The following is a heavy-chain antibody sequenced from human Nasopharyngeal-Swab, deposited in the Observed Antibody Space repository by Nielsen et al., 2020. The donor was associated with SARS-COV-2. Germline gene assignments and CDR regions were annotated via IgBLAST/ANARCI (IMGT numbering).Heavy chain of an antibody. J-gene: IGHJ6*02. CDR3: ATGVIAARLLYYYGMDV. Sequence: ASVKVSCKVSGYTLTELSMHCVRQAPGKGLEWMGGFDPEDGETIYAQKFQGRVTMTEDTSTDTAYMELSSLRSEDTAVYYCATGVIAARLLYYYGMDVWGQGTTVTVSS. CDR2: FDPEDGET. D-gene: IGHD6-6*01. V-gene: IGHV1-24*01. CDR1: GYTLTELS.